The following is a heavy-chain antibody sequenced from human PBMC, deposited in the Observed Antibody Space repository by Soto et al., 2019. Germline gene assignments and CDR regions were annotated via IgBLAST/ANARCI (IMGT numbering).Heavy chain of an antibody. CDR3: ARANVHYDFWSGPQNDDAFDI. Sequence: SETLSLTCAVYGGSFSGYYWSWIRQPPGKGLEWIGEINHSGSTNYNPSLKSRVTISVDTSKNQFSLKLSSVTAADTAVYYCARANVHYDFWSGPQNDDAFDIWGQGTMVTVSS. J-gene: IGHJ3*02. D-gene: IGHD3-3*01. CDR2: INHSGST. CDR1: GGSFSGYY. V-gene: IGHV4-34*01.